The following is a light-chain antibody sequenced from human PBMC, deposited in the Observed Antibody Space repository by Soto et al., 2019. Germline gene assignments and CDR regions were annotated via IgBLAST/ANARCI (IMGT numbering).Light chain of an antibody. CDR2: TND. V-gene: IGLV1-44*01. CDR1: SSNIGSNT. Sequence: QSVLPQPPSASGTPGQRVTISCSGSSSNIGSNTVNWYQQLPGTAPKLLIYTNDQRPSGVPDRFSGSSSGTSASLAISGLQFEDEADYHCSSWDDNLDAVVFGAGTKVTVL. CDR3: SSWDDNLDAVV. J-gene: IGLJ1*01.